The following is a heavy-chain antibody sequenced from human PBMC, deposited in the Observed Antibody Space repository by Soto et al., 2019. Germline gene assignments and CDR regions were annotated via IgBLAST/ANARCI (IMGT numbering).Heavy chain of an antibody. CDR3: ARDEYSSSSINMDV. D-gene: IGHD6-6*01. Sequence: GASVQVSCKASGGTFSSYAISWVRQAPGQGLEWMGGIIPIFGTANYAQKFQGRVTITADESTSTAYMELSSLRSEDTAVYYCARDEYSSSSINMDVWGQGTTVTVSS. CDR1: GGTFSSYA. CDR2: IIPIFGTA. J-gene: IGHJ6*02. V-gene: IGHV1-69*13.